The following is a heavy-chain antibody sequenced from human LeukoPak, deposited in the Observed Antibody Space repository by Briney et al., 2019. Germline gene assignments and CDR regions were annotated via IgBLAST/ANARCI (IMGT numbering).Heavy chain of an antibody. CDR3: ARGTDRSKGAY. V-gene: IGHV4-59*13. Sequence: SETLSLTCTVSGGSISNYYWSWIRQPPGKGLERIGYIYYSGTTNYSPSIKSRVTISVDTSKNQFSLKLSSVTAADTAVYYCARGTDRSKGAYWGQGTLVTVSS. J-gene: IGHJ4*02. CDR1: GGSISNYY. D-gene: IGHD3-10*01. CDR2: IYYSGTT.